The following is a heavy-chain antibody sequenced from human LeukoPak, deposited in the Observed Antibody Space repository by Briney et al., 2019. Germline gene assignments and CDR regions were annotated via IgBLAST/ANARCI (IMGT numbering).Heavy chain of an antibody. J-gene: IGHJ2*01. CDR2: IKSDGRST. D-gene: IGHD6-19*01. Sequence: GGSLRLSCAASGFTFGNYWMHWVRQVPGKGLMWVSRIKSDGRSTSYADSVKGRFTISRDNAKNTLYLQMNSLRAEDTAMYYCARDRPSRDWYQYWYFDLWGRGTVVSVSS. CDR3: ARDRPSRDWYQYWYFDL. V-gene: IGHV3-74*01. CDR1: GFTFGNYW.